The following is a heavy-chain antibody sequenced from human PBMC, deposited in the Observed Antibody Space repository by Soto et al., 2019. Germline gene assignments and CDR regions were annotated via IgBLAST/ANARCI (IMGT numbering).Heavy chain of an antibody. CDR1: GFTFGDYA. J-gene: IGHJ4*02. CDR3: ARVSCTSTNCLYYFDS. Sequence: PGGSLRLSCTASGFTFGDYAMSWFRQAPGKGLEWVGFIRSKDFGGTREYAASVKGRFTISRDDSQSIAYLQMNSLKTEDTAMYYCARVSCTSTNCLYYFDSWGQGTLVTVPQ. V-gene: IGHV3-49*03. D-gene: IGHD2-2*01. CDR2: IRSKDFGGTR.